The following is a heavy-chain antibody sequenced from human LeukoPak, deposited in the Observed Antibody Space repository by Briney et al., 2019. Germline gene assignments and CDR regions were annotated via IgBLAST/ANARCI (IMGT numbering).Heavy chain of an antibody. CDR1: GFTCDDYG. J-gene: IGHJ4*02. Sequence: GGSLRLSCAASGFTCDDYGMSWVRQAPGKGLEWVSGINWNGGSTGYADSVKGRFTISRDNAKNSLYLQMNSLRAEDTALYYCARDSDQLYYFDYWGQGTLVTVSS. D-gene: IGHD2-2*01. V-gene: IGHV3-20*04. CDR3: ARDSDQLYYFDY. CDR2: INWNGGST.